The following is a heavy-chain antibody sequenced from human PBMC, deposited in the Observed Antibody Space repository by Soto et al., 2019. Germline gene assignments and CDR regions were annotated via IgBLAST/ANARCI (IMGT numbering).Heavy chain of an antibody. CDR3: ARGIATGQLDP. D-gene: IGHD2-15*01. V-gene: IGHV1-3*01. J-gene: IGHJ5*02. Sequence: QVQLVQSGAEVKKPGASVKISCKASGYTFTRYTMNWVRQAPGQRLEWMGWINPDNGNTKSSQKFQDRVIITRDTSASTAYMDLSSLRSGATAVYYCARGIATGQLDPWGQGTLVTVSS. CDR2: INPDNGNT. CDR1: GYTFTRYT.